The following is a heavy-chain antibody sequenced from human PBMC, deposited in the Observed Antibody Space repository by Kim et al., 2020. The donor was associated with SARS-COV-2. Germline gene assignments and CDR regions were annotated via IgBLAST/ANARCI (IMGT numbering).Heavy chain of an antibody. J-gene: IGHJ5*02. CDR1: GGSISSSSYY. CDR2: IYYSGST. Sequence: SETLSLTCTVSGGSISSSSYYWGWIRQPPGKGLEWIGSIYYSGSTYYNPSLKSRVTISVDTSKNQFSLKLSSVTAADTAVYYCARHTNGLHFYDYVWGSYRFNHGVDPWGQGTLVTVSS. D-gene: IGHD3-16*02. CDR3: ARHTNGLHFYDYVWGSYRFNHGVDP. V-gene: IGHV4-39*01.